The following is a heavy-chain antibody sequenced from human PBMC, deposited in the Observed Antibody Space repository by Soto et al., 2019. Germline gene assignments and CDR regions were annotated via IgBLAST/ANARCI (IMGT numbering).Heavy chain of an antibody. CDR3: AREQVGAIRNFDD. D-gene: IGHD1-26*01. Sequence: QVQLVQSGAEVKKPGSSVKVSCKASGGTFSSYAISWVRQAPGQGLEWMGGIIPIFGTANYAQKFQGRVTSTADKSTSTAYMELSSLRCGDTAVYYCAREQVGAIRNFDDWGQGTLVTVSS. CDR2: IIPIFGTA. J-gene: IGHJ4*02. V-gene: IGHV1-69*06. CDR1: GGTFSSYA.